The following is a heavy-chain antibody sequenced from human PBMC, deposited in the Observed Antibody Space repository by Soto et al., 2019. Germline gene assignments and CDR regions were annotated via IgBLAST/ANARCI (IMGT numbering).Heavy chain of an antibody. CDR2: IIPIFGTA. CDR1: GGTFSSYA. D-gene: IGHD3-10*01. CDR3: ARERGWVYYGSGSYPYYYYGMDV. V-gene: IGHV1-69*13. Sequence: SVKVSCKASGGTFSSYAISWVRQAPGQGLEWMGGIIPIFGTANYAQKFQGRVTITADESTSTAYMELSSLRSEDTAVYYCARERGWVYYGSGSYPYYYYGMDVWGQGTTVTVSS. J-gene: IGHJ6*02.